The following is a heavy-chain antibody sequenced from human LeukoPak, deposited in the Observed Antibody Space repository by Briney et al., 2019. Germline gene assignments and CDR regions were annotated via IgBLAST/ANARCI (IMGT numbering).Heavy chain of an antibody. V-gene: IGHV7-4-1*02. CDR2: INTNTGNP. D-gene: IGHD5-24*01. Sequence: ASVKVSCKASGYTFTSYGISWVRQAPGQGLEWMGWINTNTGNPTYAQGFTGRFVFSLDTSVSTAYLQISSLKAEDTAVYYCARWGFVEMATIDLLGYYGMDVWGQGTTVTVSS. J-gene: IGHJ6*02. CDR3: ARWGFVEMATIDLLGYYGMDV. CDR1: GYTFTSYG.